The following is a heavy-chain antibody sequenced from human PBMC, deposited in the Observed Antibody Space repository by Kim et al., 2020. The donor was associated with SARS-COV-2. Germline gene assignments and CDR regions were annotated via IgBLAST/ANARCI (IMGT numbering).Heavy chain of an antibody. J-gene: IGHJ4*02. Sequence: KGRVTISVDTSKNQFSLKLSSVTAADTAVYYCAREVLRYFDWLSTSFDYWGQGTLVTVSS. D-gene: IGHD3-9*01. CDR3: AREVLRYFDWLSTSFDY. V-gene: IGHV4-30-2*05.